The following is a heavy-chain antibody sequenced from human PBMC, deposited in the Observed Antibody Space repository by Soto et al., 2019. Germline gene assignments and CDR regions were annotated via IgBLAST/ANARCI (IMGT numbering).Heavy chain of an antibody. CDR1: GFTFSSYW. J-gene: IGHJ6*02. D-gene: IGHD3-22*01. CDR2: IKQDGSEK. CDR3: ARDGYYYDNPDYYYGMDV. Sequence: GGSLRLSCAASGFTFSSYWMSWVRQAPGKGLEWVANIKQDGSEKYYVDSVKDRFTISRDNAKNSLYLQMNSLRAEDTAVYYCARDGYYYDNPDYYYGMDVWGQGTTVTVSS. V-gene: IGHV3-7*01.